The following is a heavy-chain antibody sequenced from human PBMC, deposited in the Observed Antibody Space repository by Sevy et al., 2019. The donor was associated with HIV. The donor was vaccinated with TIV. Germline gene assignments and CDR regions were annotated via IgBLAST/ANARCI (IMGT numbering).Heavy chain of an antibody. CDR3: ARPMATTYDAFDI. CDR2: IYPGDSDT. J-gene: IGHJ3*02. D-gene: IGHD5-12*01. CDR1: GYSFTSYW. Sequence: GESLKISCKGSGYSFTSYWIGWVRQMPGKGLEWMGIIYPGDSDTRDSPSFQGQVTISADKSINTAYLQWSSLKASDTAMYYCARPMATTYDAFDIWGQGTMVTVSS. V-gene: IGHV5-51*01.